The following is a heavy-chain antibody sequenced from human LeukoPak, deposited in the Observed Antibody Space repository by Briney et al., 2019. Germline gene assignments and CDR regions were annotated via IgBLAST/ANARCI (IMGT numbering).Heavy chain of an antibody. D-gene: IGHD1-26*01. CDR3: ARDAGVNGRDWFDP. Sequence: PGGSLRLSCVASGFTFSNYGMTWVRQAPGKGLQWVSSMSSSSTYIYYADSVKGRFTISRDNAKNSLYLQMNSLRAEDTAVYYCARDAGVNGRDWFDPWGQGTLVTVSS. V-gene: IGHV3-21*01. CDR1: GFTFSNYG. CDR2: MSSSSTYI. J-gene: IGHJ5*02.